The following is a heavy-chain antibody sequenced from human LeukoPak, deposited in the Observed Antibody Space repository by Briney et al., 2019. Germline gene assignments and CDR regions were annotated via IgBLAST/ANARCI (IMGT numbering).Heavy chain of an antibody. V-gene: IGHV4-34*01. CDR2: INHSGST. CDR1: GGSFSGYY. D-gene: IGHD3-10*01. J-gene: IGHJ4*02. CDR3: ARGGAVRGVIPYYFDY. Sequence: SETLSLTCAVYGGSFSGYYWSWIRQPPGKGLEWIGEINHSGSTNYNPSLKSRVTISIGTSKNQFSLKLSSVTAADTAVYYCARGGAVRGVIPYYFDYWGQGTLVTVSS.